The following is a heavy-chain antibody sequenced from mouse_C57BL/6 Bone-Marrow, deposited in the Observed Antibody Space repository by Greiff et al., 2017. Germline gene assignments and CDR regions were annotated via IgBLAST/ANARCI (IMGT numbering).Heavy chain of an antibody. CDR2: IYPRSGNT. CDR3: ARCYSNYEYFDY. Sequence: VMLVESGAELARPGASVKLSCKASGYTFTSYGISWVKQRTGQGLEWIGEIYPRSGNTYYNEKFKGKATLTADKSSSTAYMELRSLTSEDSAVYFCARCYSNYEYFDYWGQGTTLTVSS. V-gene: IGHV1-81*01. D-gene: IGHD2-5*01. CDR1: GYTFTSYG. J-gene: IGHJ2*01.